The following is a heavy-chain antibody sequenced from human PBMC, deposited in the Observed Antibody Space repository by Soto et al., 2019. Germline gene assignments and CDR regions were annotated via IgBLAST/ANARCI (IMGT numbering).Heavy chain of an antibody. CDR3: ARSLVRGVIIVIPGY. V-gene: IGHV4-59*08. Sequence: PSETLSLTCTVSGGSISSYYWSWIRQPPGKGLEWIGYIYYSGSTNYNPSLKSRVTISVDTSKNQFSLKLSSVTAADTAVYYCARSLVRGVIIVIPGYRGQGTLVTVSS. D-gene: IGHD3-10*01. CDR2: IYYSGST. CDR1: GGSISSYY. J-gene: IGHJ4*02.